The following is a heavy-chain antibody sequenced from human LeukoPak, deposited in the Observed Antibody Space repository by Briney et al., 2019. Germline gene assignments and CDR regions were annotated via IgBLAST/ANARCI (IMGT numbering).Heavy chain of an antibody. J-gene: IGHJ3*02. Sequence: SETLSLTCTVSGGSISSGSYYWSWIRRPAGKGLQWIGRIYTSGSTNYNSSLKSRVTISVDTSKNQFSLNLSSVTAADTAVYYCSRARSIFEVARGAFDIWGQGTMVTVSS. D-gene: IGHD3-3*01. CDR2: IYTSGST. V-gene: IGHV4-61*02. CDR3: SRARSIFEVARGAFDI. CDR1: GGSISSGSYY.